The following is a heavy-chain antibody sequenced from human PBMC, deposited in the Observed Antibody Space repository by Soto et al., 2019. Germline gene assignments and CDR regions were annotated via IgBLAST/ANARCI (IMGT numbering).Heavy chain of an antibody. D-gene: IGHD2-2*01. Sequence: GGSLRLCCAASGFTFSSYGMHWVPQAPGKGLEWVAVISYDGSNKYYADSVKGRFTISRDNSKNTLYLQMNSLRAEHTSVYYGAKDLGPAAIVGLYDYYGMDVGGQGTTVTVSS. CDR3: AKDLGPAAIVGLYDYYGMDV. V-gene: IGHV3-30*18. J-gene: IGHJ6*02. CDR2: ISYDGSNK. CDR1: GFTFSSYG.